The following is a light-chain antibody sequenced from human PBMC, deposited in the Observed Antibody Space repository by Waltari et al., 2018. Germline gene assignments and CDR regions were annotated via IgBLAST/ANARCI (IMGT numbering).Light chain of an antibody. Sequence: SALTQPVYVSGSPGQSITISCPGPISDAGGYNYVAWYQQHPGKAPKLLIYDVTNRPSGISIHITASTSGHTASLTISGLQAWDERDEHCSSFTSSICLVFGTGTKVTVL. J-gene: IGLJ1*01. CDR2: DVT. CDR3: SSFTSSICLV. V-gene: IGLV2-14*03. CDR1: ISDAGGYNY.